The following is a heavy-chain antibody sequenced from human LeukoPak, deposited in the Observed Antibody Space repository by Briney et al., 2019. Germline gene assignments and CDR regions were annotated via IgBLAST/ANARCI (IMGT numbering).Heavy chain of an antibody. CDR3: AKDLTPSLYSSSWAIPIYFDY. D-gene: IGHD6-13*01. J-gene: IGHJ4*02. V-gene: IGHV3-23*01. Sequence: GGSLRLSCAASRITFSSYAMNWVRQAPGKGLEWVSAISGSGGNTYYADSVKGRFTISRDNSKNTLYLQMNSLRAEDTAVYYCAKDLTPSLYSSSWAIPIYFDYWGQGTLVTVSS. CDR2: ISGSGGNT. CDR1: RITFSSYA.